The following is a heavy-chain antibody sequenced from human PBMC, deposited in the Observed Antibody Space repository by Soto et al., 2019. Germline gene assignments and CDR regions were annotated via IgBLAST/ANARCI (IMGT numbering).Heavy chain of an antibody. CDR1: GGSISSYY. V-gene: IGHV4-59*01. Sequence: PSETLSLTCTVSGGSISSYYWSWIRQPPGKGLEWIGYIYYSGSTNYNPSLKSRVTISVDTSKNQFSLKLSSVTAADTAVYYCARGITIFGVETHDAFDIWGQGTMVTVSS. D-gene: IGHD3-3*01. CDR3: ARGITIFGVETHDAFDI. J-gene: IGHJ3*02. CDR2: IYYSGST.